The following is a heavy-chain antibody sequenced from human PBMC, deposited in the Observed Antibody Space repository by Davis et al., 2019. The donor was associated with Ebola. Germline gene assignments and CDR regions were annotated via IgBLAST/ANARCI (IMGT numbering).Heavy chain of an antibody. CDR3: ARGLPSIAAPPLDY. CDR1: GYTFTGYY. Sequence: ASVKVSCKASGYTFTGYYMHWVRQAPGQGLEWMGWINPNSGGTNYAQKLQGRVTITTDTSTSTAYMELRSLRSDDTAVYYCARGLPSIAAPPLDYWGQGTLVTVSS. V-gene: IGHV1-2*02. CDR2: INPNSGGT. J-gene: IGHJ4*02. D-gene: IGHD6-6*01.